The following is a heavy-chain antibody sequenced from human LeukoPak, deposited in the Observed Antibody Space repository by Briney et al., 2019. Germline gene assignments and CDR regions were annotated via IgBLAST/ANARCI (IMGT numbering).Heavy chain of an antibody. J-gene: IGHJ4*02. D-gene: IGHD5-12*01. CDR2: IKQDGSEK. V-gene: IGHV3-7*04. CDR1: GFTFSSYW. CDR3: ARDRVATINSCFDY. Sequence: GGSLRLSCAASGFTFSSYWMSWVRQAPGKGLEWVANIKQDGSEKYYVDSVKGRFTISRDNAKNSLYLQMNSLRAEDTAVYYCARDRVATINSCFDYWGQGTLVTVSS.